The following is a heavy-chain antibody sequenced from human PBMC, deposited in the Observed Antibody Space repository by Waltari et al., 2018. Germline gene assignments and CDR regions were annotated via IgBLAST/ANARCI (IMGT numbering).Heavy chain of an antibody. J-gene: IGHJ6*02. D-gene: IGHD6-19*01. CDR2: ISAYNGNT. CDR3: ARDGEVAVAGPPGYYYYYGMDV. CDR1: GYTFTSYG. Sequence: QVQLVQSGAEVKKPGASVKVSCKASGYTFTSYGISWVRQAPGQGLEWMGWISAYNGNTNYAQKRQGRGTMTTDTSTSTAYMELRSLRSDDTAVYYCARDGEVAVAGPPGYYYYYGMDVWGQGTTVTVSS. V-gene: IGHV1-18*04.